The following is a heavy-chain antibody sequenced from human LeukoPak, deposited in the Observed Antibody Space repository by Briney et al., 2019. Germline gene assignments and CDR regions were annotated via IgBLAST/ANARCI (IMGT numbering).Heavy chain of an antibody. J-gene: IGHJ5*02. CDR2: IYYSGST. V-gene: IGHV4-59*11. D-gene: IGHD2-2*01. CDR3: ARDRGGYQLFDP. CDR1: GGSISSHY. Sequence: SETLSLTCTVSGGSISSHYWSWIRQPPGKGLEWIGYIYYSGSTNYNPSLKSRVTISVDTSKNQFSLKLSSVTAADTAVYYCARDRGGYQLFDPWGQGTLVTVSS.